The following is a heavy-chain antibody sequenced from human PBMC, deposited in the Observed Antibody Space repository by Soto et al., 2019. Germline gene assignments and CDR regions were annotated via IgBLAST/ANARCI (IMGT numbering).Heavy chain of an antibody. V-gene: IGHV4-59*01. J-gene: IGHJ6*02. CDR2: IYYSGST. D-gene: IGHD1-7*01. CDR3: ARVVRMELHTTFYYYGMDV. CDR1: GGSISSYY. Sequence: SETLSLTCTVSGGSISSYYWSWIRQPPGKGLEWIGYIYYSGSTNYNPSLKSRVTISVDTSKDQFSLKLSSVTAADTAVYYCARVVRMELHTTFYYYGMDVWGQGTKVTVSS.